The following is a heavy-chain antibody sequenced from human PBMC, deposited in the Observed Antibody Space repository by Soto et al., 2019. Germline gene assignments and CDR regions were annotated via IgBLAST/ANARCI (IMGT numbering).Heavy chain of an antibody. CDR1: GFTFSSYA. V-gene: IGHV3-23*01. CDR2: ISGSGGST. Sequence: PGGSLRLSCAASGFTFSSYAMSWVRQAPGKGLEWVSAISGSGGSTYYADSVKGRFTISRDNSKNTLYLQMNSLRAEDTAVYYCAKDLIWERTTVTTWWFDPWGQGTLVTVSS. D-gene: IGHD4-17*01. J-gene: IGHJ5*02. CDR3: AKDLIWERTTVTTWWFDP.